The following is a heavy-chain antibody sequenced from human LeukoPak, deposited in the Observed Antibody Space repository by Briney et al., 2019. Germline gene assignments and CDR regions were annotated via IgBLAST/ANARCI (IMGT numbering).Heavy chain of an antibody. CDR1: GFTSSSYA. CDR2: ISGSGGST. J-gene: IGHJ1*01. V-gene: IGHV3-23*01. D-gene: IGHD2-15*01. Sequence: GRSLRLSCAASGFTSSSYAMSWVRQAPGKGLEWVSAISGSGGSTYYADSVRGRFTISRDNSKNTLYLQMNRLRAEDTAVYYCALLAYCSGGICYSTDFLGYVQHWGQGTLVTVSS. CDR3: ALLAYCSGGICYSTDFLGYVQH.